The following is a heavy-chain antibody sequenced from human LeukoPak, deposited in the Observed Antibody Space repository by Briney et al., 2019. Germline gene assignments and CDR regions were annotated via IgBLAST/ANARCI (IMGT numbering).Heavy chain of an antibody. J-gene: IGHJ6*02. CDR2: VNRDGSET. Sequence: GGSLRLSCAASGFTLSSYGMHWVRQVPGRGPEWVANVNRDGSETYYLDSVKGRFTISKDNAKNSLYLQMNSLRAEDTALYHCARNNGMDVWGQGTTVIVSS. CDR3: ARNNGMDV. CDR1: GFTLSSYG. V-gene: IGHV3-7*03.